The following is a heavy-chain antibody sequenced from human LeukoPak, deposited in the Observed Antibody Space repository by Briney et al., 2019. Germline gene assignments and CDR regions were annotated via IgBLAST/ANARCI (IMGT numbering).Heavy chain of an antibody. CDR3: ARGHIVVVTAILNWFDP. CDR1: GGSISSSSYY. CDR2: IYYSGST. J-gene: IGHJ5*02. V-gene: IGHV4-39*07. Sequence: SETLSLTCTVSGGSISSSSYYWGWIRQPPGKGLEWIGSIYYSGSTYYNPSLKSRVTISVDTSKNQFSLKLCSVTAADTAVYYCARGHIVVVTAILNWFDPWGQGTLVTVSS. D-gene: IGHD2-21*02.